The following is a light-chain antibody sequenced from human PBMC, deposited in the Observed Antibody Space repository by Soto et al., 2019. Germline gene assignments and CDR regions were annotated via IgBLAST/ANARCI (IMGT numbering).Light chain of an antibody. CDR1: QSVLYTLNKRNY. Sequence: DIVMTQSPDSLAMSLGERATINCKSSQSVLYTLNKRNYLSWYQQKPGQPPKLLIYWAYTRDSGVPDRFSGSGSGTEFTLAIRSLQAEDAAVYYCQQYYTTPTLTFGQGTRLEIK. CDR3: QQYYTTPTLT. CDR2: WAY. V-gene: IGKV4-1*01. J-gene: IGKJ5*01.